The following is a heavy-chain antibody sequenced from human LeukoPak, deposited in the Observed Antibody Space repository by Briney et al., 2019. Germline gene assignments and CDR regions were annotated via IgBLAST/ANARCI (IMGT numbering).Heavy chain of an antibody. J-gene: IGHJ4*02. Sequence: GESLRISCKGSGYTFSSYWIGWVRQMPGKGLEWMGIIYPGDSDTRYSPSLQGQVTISVDTSIGTAYLQWSSLKASDTAIYYCARQNGFRLDYWGQGTLVTVSS. CDR2: IYPGDSDT. CDR3: ARQNGFRLDY. V-gene: IGHV5-51*01. CDR1: GYTFSSYW. D-gene: IGHD4-17*01.